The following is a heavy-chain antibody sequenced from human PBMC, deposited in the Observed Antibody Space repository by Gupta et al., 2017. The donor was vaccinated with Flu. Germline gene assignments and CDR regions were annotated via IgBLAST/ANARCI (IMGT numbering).Heavy chain of an antibody. J-gene: IGHJ6*02. CDR2: IWYDGSNK. CDR3: ARDLVVIPYYYYYGMDV. D-gene: IGHD3-22*01. V-gene: IGHV3-33*01. CDR1: GFTFSSYG. Sequence: QVQLVESGGGVVQPGRSLRLSCAASGFTFSSYGMHWVRQAPGKGLEWVAVIWYDGSNKYYADSVKGRFTISRDNSKNTLYLQMNSLRAEDTAVYYCARDLVVIPYYYYYGMDVWGQGTTVTVSS.